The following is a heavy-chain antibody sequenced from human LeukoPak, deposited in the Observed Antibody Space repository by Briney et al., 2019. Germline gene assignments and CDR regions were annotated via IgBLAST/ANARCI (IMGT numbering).Heavy chain of an antibody. CDR2: VMPVLDTG. CDR3: AARDNGNDLLSYHAMDV. V-gene: IGHV1-69*06. J-gene: IGHJ6*04. Sequence: SVKVSCKASGGSSRRYAFAWVRQAPGQGLEWMGGVMPVLDTGSYAQGFQGRVTITADRSTSTAYMELRSLRPEDTALYYCAARDNGNDLLSYHAMDVWGNGTTVTVSS. D-gene: IGHD1-1*01. CDR1: GGSSRRYA.